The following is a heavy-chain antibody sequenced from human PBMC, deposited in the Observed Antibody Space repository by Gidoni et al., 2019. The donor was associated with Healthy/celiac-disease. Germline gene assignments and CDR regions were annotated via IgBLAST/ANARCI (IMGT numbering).Heavy chain of an antibody. D-gene: IGHD4-4*01. J-gene: IGHJ6*03. V-gene: IGHV3-13*01. CDR3: ARGNSNYLYYYYYMDV. CDR2: IGTAGDT. Sequence: GLEWVSAIGTAGDTYYPGSVKGRFTISRENAKNSLYLQMNSLRAGDTAVYYCARGNSNYLYYYYYMDVWGKGTTVTVSS.